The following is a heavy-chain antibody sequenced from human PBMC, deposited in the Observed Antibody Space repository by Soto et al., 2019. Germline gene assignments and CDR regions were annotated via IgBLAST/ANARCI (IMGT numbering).Heavy chain of an antibody. D-gene: IGHD6-13*01. CDR1: VFTFTSSS. CDR2: IVVGSGTT. CDR3: AAGQGSSWNY. J-gene: IGHJ4*02. Sequence: AVNVSCKACVFTFTSSSVQWVRQARGQRREWLGWIVVGSGTTNYAQKFQERVTITRDMSTSTAYMKLSSLRYEDTAVYYCAAGQGSSWNYWGQGTLVTVSS. V-gene: IGHV1-58*01.